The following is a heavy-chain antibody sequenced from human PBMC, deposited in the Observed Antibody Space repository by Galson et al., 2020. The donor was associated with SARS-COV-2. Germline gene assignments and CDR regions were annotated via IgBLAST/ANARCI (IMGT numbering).Heavy chain of an antibody. CDR3: STGLSTYPTKY. J-gene: IGHJ4*02. CDR2: IWDDGSNE. V-gene: IGHV3-33*08. D-gene: IGHD2-2*01. Sequence: GGSLTLSCAASGFSFGSYAMHWFRQAPGKGLEWVAVIWDDGSNENNVDSVKGRFTISRDISKSTLYLQMNSLRAEDTAVYYCSTGLSTYPTKYWGQGTLVTVSS. CDR1: GFSFGSYA.